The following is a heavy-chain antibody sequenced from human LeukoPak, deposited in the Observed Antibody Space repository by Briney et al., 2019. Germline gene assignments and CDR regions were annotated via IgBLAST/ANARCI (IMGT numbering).Heavy chain of an antibody. Sequence: ASVKVSCKASGYTFTSYAMHWVRQAPGQRLEWMEWINAGNGNTKYSQKFQGRVTITRDTSASTAYMELSSLRSEDTAVYYCARVIPYLDAFDIWGQGTMVTVSS. J-gene: IGHJ3*02. CDR3: ARVIPYLDAFDI. CDR2: INAGNGNT. CDR1: GYTFTSYA. V-gene: IGHV1-3*01.